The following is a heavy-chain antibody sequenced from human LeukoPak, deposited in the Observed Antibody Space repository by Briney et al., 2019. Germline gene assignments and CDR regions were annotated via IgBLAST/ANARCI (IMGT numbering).Heavy chain of an antibody. CDR2: IGIDSGNT. J-gene: IGHJ4*02. CDR1: GFTFSDYS. D-gene: IGHD5-24*01. CDR3: ARDYKYAFDN. Sequence: GGSLRLSCAASGFTFSDYSMNWVRQAPGKGLEWISYIGIDSGNTNYADSVKGRFTISGDKAMNSLYLQMNSLRVEDTAGYYCARDYKYAFDNWGQGTLVTVSS. V-gene: IGHV3-48*01.